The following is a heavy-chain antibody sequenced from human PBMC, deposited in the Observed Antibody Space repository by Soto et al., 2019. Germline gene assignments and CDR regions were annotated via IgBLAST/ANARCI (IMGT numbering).Heavy chain of an antibody. V-gene: IGHV3-73*01. Sequence: VGSVRLSCAASWFTFSGSAMHWVRQASGKGLEWVGRIRSKANSYATAYAASVKGRFTISRDDSKNTAYLQMNSLKTEDTAVYYCTRPGGSPGIYYYYYGMDVWGQGTTVTVSS. CDR1: WFTFSGSA. CDR3: TRPGGSPGIYYYYYGMDV. D-gene: IGHD1-1*01. CDR2: IRSKANSYAT. J-gene: IGHJ6*02.